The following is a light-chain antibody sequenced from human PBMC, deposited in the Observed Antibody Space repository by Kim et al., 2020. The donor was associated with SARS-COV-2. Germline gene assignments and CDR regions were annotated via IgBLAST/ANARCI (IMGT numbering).Light chain of an antibody. CDR3: MQALQTRYT. CDR1: QSLLHSNGYNY. CDR2: LGS. V-gene: IGKV2-28*01. Sequence: EPASISCRSSQSLLHSNGYNYLDWYLQKPGQSPQLLIYLGSNRASGVPDRFSGSGSGTEFTLKISRVEAEDVGVYYCMQALQTRYTFGQGTKLEIK. J-gene: IGKJ2*01.